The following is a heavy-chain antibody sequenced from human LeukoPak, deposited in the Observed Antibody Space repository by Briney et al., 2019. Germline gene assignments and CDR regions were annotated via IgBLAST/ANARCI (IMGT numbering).Heavy chain of an antibody. CDR2: INSNSGGT. CDR1: GYTFTGYY. J-gene: IGHJ4*02. D-gene: IGHD5-24*01. V-gene: IGHV1-2*02. CDR3: ARHSPWLGPNNYNYVY. Sequence: GASVKVSCKASGYTFTGYYMHWVRQAPGQGLEWMGWINSNSGGTNYAQKFQGRVTMTRDTSISTAYTELTRLRSDDTAVYYCARHSPWLGPNNYNYVYWGQGTLVTVSS.